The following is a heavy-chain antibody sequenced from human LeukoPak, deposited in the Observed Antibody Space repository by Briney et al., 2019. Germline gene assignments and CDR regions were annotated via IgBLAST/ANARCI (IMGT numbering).Heavy chain of an antibody. V-gene: IGHV3-23*01. D-gene: IGHD5-24*01. CDR1: GFTFSNYN. J-gene: IGHJ4*02. Sequence: ESGGSLRLSCAASGFTFSNYNMNWVRQAPGRGLEWVSSISGSGNSPYYADFVKGRFTISRDNSKSTLYLQMNSLRAEDTAVYYCASGREGYNTAFGYWGQGTLLTVSS. CDR3: ASGREGYNTAFGY. CDR2: ISGSGNSP.